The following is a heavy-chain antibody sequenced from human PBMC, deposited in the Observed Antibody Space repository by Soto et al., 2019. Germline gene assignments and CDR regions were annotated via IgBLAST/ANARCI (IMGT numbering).Heavy chain of an antibody. J-gene: IGHJ4*02. CDR3: ARSWSYDILTGYSY. CDR2: IIPIFGTA. CDR1: GGTFNSYA. Sequence: ASLNVSCKTSGGTFNSYAISGVRQAPGQGLEWIGGIIPIFGTANYAQKFQGRVTITADESTSTAYMELSSLRSEDTAVYYCARSWSYDILTGYSYWGQGTLVTVSS. V-gene: IGHV1-69*01. D-gene: IGHD3-9*01.